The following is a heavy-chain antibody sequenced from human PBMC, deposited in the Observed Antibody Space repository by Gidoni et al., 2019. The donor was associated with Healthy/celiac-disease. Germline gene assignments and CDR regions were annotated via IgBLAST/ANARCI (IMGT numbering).Heavy chain of an antibody. CDR1: GYTFTSYY. CDR2: INPSGGST. CDR3: ARDRSHTNRGDEGYCSGGSCYESYYYYYGMDV. D-gene: IGHD2-15*01. J-gene: IGHJ6*02. V-gene: IGHV1-46*01. Sequence: QVQLVQSGAEVKKPGASVTVSCKASGYTFTSYYMHWVRQAPGQGLEWMGIINPSGGSTSYAQKFQGRVTMTRDTSTSTVYMELSSLRSEDTAVYYCARDRSHTNRGDEGYCSGGSCYESYYYYYGMDVWGQGTTVTVSS.